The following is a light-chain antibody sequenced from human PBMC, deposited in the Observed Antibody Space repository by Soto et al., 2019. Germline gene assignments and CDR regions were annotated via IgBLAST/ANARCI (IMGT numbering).Light chain of an antibody. CDR2: GVS. J-gene: IGKJ1*01. Sequence: DIQMTQSPSSLSASVGDRVTITCRASQSVGTYLNWYRQKPGKAPNLLIYGVSSLHSGVPSRFSGSGSETDFTLTIGSLQPEDFATYYCQLSYSKPRTFGQGTKVEIK. V-gene: IGKV1-39*01. CDR3: QLSYSKPRT. CDR1: QSVGTY.